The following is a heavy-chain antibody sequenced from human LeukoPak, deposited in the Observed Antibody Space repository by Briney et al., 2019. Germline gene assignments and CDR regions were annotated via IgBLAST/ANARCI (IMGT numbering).Heavy chain of an antibody. Sequence: SETLSLTCAVYGGSFSGYYWSWIRQPPGKGLEWIGEINHSGRTNYNPSLKSRVTISVDTSKNQFSLKLSSVTAADTAVYYCARGRLSLYCSSTSCYVWFDPWGQGTLVTVSS. CDR1: GGSFSGYY. V-gene: IGHV4-34*01. CDR2: INHSGRT. J-gene: IGHJ5*02. CDR3: ARGRLSLYCSSTSCYVWFDP. D-gene: IGHD2-2*01.